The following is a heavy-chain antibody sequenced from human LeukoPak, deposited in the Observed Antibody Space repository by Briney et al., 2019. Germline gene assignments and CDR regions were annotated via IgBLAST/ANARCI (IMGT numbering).Heavy chain of an antibody. D-gene: IGHD5/OR15-5a*01. CDR1: GGSFSGYY. CDR3: AGGPGPLYSVTYYFDY. J-gene: IGHJ4*02. V-gene: IGHV4-34*01. CDR2: INHSGST. Sequence: SETLSLTCAVYGGSFSGYYWSWIRQPPGKGLEWIGEINHSGSTNYNPSLKSRVTISVDTSKNQFSLKLSSVSAAGTAVYYCAGGPGPLYSVTYYFDYWGQGTLVTVSS.